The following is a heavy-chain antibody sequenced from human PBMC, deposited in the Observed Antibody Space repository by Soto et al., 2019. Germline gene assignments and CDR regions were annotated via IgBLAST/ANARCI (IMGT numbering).Heavy chain of an antibody. J-gene: IGHJ4*02. D-gene: IGHD3-9*01. V-gene: IGHV4-59*08. CDR3: ARGRFELGY. CDR1: GGSISSYY. Sequence: QVQLQESGPGLVKPSETLSLTCTVSGGSISSYYWSWIRQPPGKGLEWIGYIYYSGSTNYNPSLKSRVTISVETSKNQFSLKLSSVTAADTAVYYCARGRFELGYWGQGTLVTVSS. CDR2: IYYSGST.